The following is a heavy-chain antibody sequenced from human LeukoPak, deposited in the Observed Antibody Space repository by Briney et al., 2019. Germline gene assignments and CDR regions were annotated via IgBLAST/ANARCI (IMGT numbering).Heavy chain of an antibody. CDR1: GGTFSSYA. D-gene: IGHD1-26*01. J-gene: IGHJ3*02. CDR3: ARDSGSYGVPAFDI. Sequence: SVKVSCKASGGTFSSYAISWVRQAPGQGLEWMGRIIPILGIANYAQKFQGRVTITADKSTSTAYMELSSLRSEDTAVYYCARDSGSYGVPAFDIWGQGTMVTVSS. V-gene: IGHV1-69*04. CDR2: IIPILGIA.